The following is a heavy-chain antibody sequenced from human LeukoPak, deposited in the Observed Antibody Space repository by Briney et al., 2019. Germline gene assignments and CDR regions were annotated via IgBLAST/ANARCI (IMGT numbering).Heavy chain of an antibody. D-gene: IGHD3-10*01. J-gene: IGHJ4*02. CDR3: ANPGMVRGALGYFDY. V-gene: IGHV3-48*03. Sequence: GGSLRLSCAASGFTFSSYEMTWVRQAPGKGLEWVSYITSSGSTIYHADSVKGRFTISRDNAKNSLYLQMNSLRAEDTAVYYCANPGMVRGALGYFDYWGQGTLVTVSS. CDR2: ITSSGSTI. CDR1: GFTFSSYE.